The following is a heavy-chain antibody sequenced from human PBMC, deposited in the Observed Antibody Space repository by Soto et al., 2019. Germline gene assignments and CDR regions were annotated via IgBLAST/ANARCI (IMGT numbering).Heavy chain of an antibody. CDR3: ARVGDLFYDTSGYYQAVFDS. Sequence: PSETLSLTCVVSGGSISSGGFSWSWIRQPPGKGLEWIGHISDSGSTYYNPSIRSRVTISVDRSKNQFSLKMSSVTAADTAVYFCARVGDLFYDTSGYYQAVFDSWGQGIMVTVSS. CDR1: GGSISSGGFS. CDR2: ISDSGST. V-gene: IGHV4-30-2*01. D-gene: IGHD3-22*01. J-gene: IGHJ4*02.